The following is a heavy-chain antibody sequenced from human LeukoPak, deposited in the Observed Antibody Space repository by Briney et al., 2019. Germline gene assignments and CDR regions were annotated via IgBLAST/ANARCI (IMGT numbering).Heavy chain of an antibody. CDR1: GGSISSSNW. D-gene: IGHD6-19*01. V-gene: IGHV4-4*02. CDR2: IYHSGST. J-gene: IGHJ5*02. Sequence: SETLSLTCAVSGGSISSSNWWSWVRQPPGKGLEWIGEIYHSGSTNYNPSLKSRVTISVDTSKNQFSLKLSSVTAADTAVYYCARGRPRSGWYWEWHWFDPWGQGTLVTVSS. CDR3: ARGRPRSGWYWEWHWFDP.